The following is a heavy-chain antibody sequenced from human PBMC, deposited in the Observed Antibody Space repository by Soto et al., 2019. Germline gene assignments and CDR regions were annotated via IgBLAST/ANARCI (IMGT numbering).Heavy chain of an antibody. J-gene: IGHJ4*02. CDR3: ARFMFPTGYSSSWSTLDY. D-gene: IGHD6-13*01. CDR1: GGSISSYY. CDR2: IYYSGST. Sequence: ETLSLTCTVSGGSISSYYWSWIRQPPGKGLEWIGYIYYSGSTNYNPSLKSRVTISVDTSKNQFSLKLSSVTAADTAVYYCARFMFPTGYSSSWSTLDYWGQGTLVTVSS. V-gene: IGHV4-59*01.